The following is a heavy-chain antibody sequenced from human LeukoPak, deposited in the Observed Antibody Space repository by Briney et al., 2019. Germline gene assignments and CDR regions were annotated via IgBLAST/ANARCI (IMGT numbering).Heavy chain of an antibody. CDR3: ARGHYGLDV. CDR2: ISSSGSTI. CDR1: GFPFNDYY. Sequence: GGSLRLSCAASGFPFNDYYMTWIRQAPGKGLEWVSHISSSGSTIYYADSVKGRFTISRDNGKNSMYLQMNSLRDEDTAVYYCARGHYGLDVWGRGTTVIVSS. J-gene: IGHJ6*02. V-gene: IGHV3-11*01.